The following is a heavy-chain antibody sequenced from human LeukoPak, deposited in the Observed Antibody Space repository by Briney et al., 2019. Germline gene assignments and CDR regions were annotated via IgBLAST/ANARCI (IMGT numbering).Heavy chain of an antibody. CDR3: ARDPLPGDY. J-gene: IGHJ4*02. V-gene: IGHV3-43*02. CDR1: GFTFDDYA. Sequence: GGSLRLSCAASGFTFDDYAMHWVRQAPGKGLEWVSLISGDGGSTYYADSVKGRFTISRDNAKNSLYLQMNSLRAEDTAVYYCARDPLPGDYWGQGTLVTVSS. CDR2: ISGDGGST.